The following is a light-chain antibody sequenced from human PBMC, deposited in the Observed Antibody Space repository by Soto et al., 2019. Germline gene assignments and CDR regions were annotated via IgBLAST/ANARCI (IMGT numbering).Light chain of an antibody. CDR1: STNIGNNY. V-gene: IGLV1-51*01. Sequence: QSVLTQPPSVSGAPGQKVTSSCSGSSTNIGNNYISWYQHLPGTAPKLLIYDNSERPSGIPDRFSGSKSGTSATLGITGLQTGDEADYYCGTWDSSLSAGVFGGGTKVTVL. CDR3: GTWDSSLSAGV. CDR2: DNS. J-gene: IGLJ2*01.